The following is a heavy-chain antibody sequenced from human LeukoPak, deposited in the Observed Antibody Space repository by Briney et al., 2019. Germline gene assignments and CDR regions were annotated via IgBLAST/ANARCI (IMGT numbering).Heavy chain of an antibody. V-gene: IGHV3-23*01. D-gene: IGHD3/OR15-3a*01. CDR3: AKHFCTGLDCSLFNS. J-gene: IGHJ4*02. Sequence: PGGSLRLSCAASGFTMSHYGVSWVRQAPGKGLEWISGIRSVVETTHYADSVKGRFIISRDNSKNALSLQLNSLRPEDTALYYCAKHFCTGLDCSLFNSWGQGTLVTVSS. CDR2: IRSVVETT. CDR1: GFTMSHYG.